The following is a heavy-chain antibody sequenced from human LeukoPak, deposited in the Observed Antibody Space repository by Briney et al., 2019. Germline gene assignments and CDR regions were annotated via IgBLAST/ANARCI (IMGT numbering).Heavy chain of an antibody. CDR3: ARGITIFGVVIV. CDR1: GFTFSSYA. Sequence: QPGGSLRLSCAASGFTFSSYAMHWVRQAPGKGLEWVAVISYDGSNKYYADSVKGRFTISRDNSKNTLYLQMNSLRAEDTAVYYCARGITIFGVVIVWGQGTLVTVSS. J-gene: IGHJ4*02. V-gene: IGHV3-30-3*01. D-gene: IGHD3-3*01. CDR2: ISYDGSNK.